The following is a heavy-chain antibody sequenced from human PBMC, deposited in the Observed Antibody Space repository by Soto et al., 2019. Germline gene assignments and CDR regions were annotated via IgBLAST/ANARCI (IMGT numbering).Heavy chain of an antibody. J-gene: IGHJ4*02. D-gene: IGHD3-3*01. CDR2: FDPEDGET. CDR1: GYTLTELS. CDR3: ATPDDTIFGVVFDY. V-gene: IGHV1-24*01. Sequence: ASVKVSCKVSGYTLTELSMHWVRQAPGKGLEWMGGFDPEDGETIYAQKFQGRVTMTEDTSTDTAYMELSSLRSEDTAVYYCATPDDTIFGVVFDYWGQGTLVTVSS.